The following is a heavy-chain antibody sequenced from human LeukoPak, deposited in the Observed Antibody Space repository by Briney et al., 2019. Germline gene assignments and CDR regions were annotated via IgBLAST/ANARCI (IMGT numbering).Heavy chain of an antibody. Sequence: PSETLSLTCTVSGGSISSYYWSWIRQPAGKGLEWIGRIYTSGSTNYNPSLKSRVTISLDTPKNQFSLKLSSVTAADTAVYYCARRRGDYGSGELDIWGQGTMVTVSS. V-gene: IGHV4-4*07. D-gene: IGHD3-10*01. CDR1: GGSISSYY. CDR2: IYTSGST. J-gene: IGHJ3*02. CDR3: ARRRGDYGSGELDI.